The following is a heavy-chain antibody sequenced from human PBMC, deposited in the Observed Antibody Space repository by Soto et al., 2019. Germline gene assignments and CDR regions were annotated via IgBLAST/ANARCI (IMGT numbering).Heavy chain of an antibody. V-gene: IGHV3-23*01. D-gene: IGHD5-18*01. CDR1: ESILPTIA. CDR2: ILGGGGGT. J-gene: IGHJ6*02. Sequence: EVQLLESGEALDSRGGQRNLPGQPPESILPTIARAGAGQAPGRGLGGASAILGGGGGTYYADPVKGRVTVSRDNSKNTLYLQMHSLRVEDTAIFFCAKWDTHGIIPPPVGGNYYYYDMDVWGQGTTVTVSS. CDR3: AKWDTHGIIPPPVGGNYYYYDMDV.